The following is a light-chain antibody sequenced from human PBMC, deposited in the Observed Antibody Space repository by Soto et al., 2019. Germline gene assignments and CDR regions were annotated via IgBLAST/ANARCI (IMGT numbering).Light chain of an antibody. CDR1: QSVRSY. J-gene: IGKJ1*01. Sequence: EIVLPQSPATLSLSPGARSTLSGRASQSVRSYLAWYQQKPGQAPRLLIYDASNRATGIPARFSGSGSGTDFTLTISSLEPEDFAVYYCQQRSNWPWTFGQGTKVDIK. CDR3: QQRSNWPWT. V-gene: IGKV3-11*01. CDR2: DAS.